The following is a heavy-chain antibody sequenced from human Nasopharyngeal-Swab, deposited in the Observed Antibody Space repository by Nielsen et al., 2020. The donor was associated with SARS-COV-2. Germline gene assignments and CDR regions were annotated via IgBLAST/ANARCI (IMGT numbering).Heavy chain of an antibody. CDR1: GYTLTELS. D-gene: IGHD4/OR15-4a*01. V-gene: IGHV1-24*01. CDR3: ARDLIGYGGNFEGMDV. Sequence: ASVKVSCKVSGYTLTELSMHWVRQAPGKGLEWMGGFDPEDGETIYAQKFQGRVTITADESTSTAYMELSSLRSEDTAVYYCARDLIGYGGNFEGMDVRGQGTTVTVSS. J-gene: IGHJ6*02. CDR2: FDPEDGET.